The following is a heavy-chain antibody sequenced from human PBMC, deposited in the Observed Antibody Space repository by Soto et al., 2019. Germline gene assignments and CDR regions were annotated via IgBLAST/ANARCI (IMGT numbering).Heavy chain of an antibody. D-gene: IGHD2-8*02. CDR3: ARMGYGTTYTGGYFSFDS. V-gene: IGHV4-4*07. CDR2: IYSSGTT. CDR1: GGSISSYY. Sequence: SETLSLTCTVSGGSISSYYWNWIRQPAGKGLEWIGRIYSSGTTNYNPSLKSRVTMSVDTSKNQFSLKLNSVTAADTAVYYCARMGYGTTYTGGYFSFDSWGQGTLVTVS. J-gene: IGHJ5*01.